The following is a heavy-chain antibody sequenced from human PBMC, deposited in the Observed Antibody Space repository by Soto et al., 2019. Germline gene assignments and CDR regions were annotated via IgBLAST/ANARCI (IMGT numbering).Heavy chain of an antibody. Sequence: SETLSLTCTVSGGSISSYYWSWIRQPPGKGLEWIGYIYYSGSTNYNPSLKSRVTISVDTSKSQFSLKLSSVTAADTAVYYCARGVSGGDWFDPWGQGTLVTVSS. CDR3: ARGVSGGDWFDP. CDR2: IYYSGST. CDR1: GGSISSYY. J-gene: IGHJ5*02. V-gene: IGHV4-59*08. D-gene: IGHD2-15*01.